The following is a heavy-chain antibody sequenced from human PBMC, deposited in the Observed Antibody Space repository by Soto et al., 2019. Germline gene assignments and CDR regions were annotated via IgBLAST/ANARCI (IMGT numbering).Heavy chain of an antibody. Sequence: SETLSLTCAVSGGSVSSTTYSWTWTRQPPGKGLEWIGYISQSGSTYYNPSLKSRVTISVDRSKNQFSLKLTSVTAADTAVYYWARGFSRGRGSVYSIENGGPEPRVTVS. J-gene: IGHJ4*02. CDR2: ISQSGST. V-gene: IGHV4-30-2*01. D-gene: IGHD3-22*01. CDR3: ARGFSRGRGSVYSIEN. CDR1: GGSVSSTTYS.